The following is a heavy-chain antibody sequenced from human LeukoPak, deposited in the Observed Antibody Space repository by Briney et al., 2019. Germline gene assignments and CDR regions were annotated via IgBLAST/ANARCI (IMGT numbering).Heavy chain of an antibody. J-gene: IGHJ6*02. CDR3: ASVAHSHFVSGKYYYDKDV. CDR1: GFTVSNNY. V-gene: IGHV3-66*01. CDR2: MYTDGQT. Sequence: GGSLRLSCAASGFTVSNNYISWVRQAPGKGLECVAFMYTDGQTSYADSAKGRFTISRGDSENTVSLQMVNLRVEDTAVYYCASVAHSHFVSGKYYYDKDVWGQGTTVTVSS. D-gene: IGHD3-10*01.